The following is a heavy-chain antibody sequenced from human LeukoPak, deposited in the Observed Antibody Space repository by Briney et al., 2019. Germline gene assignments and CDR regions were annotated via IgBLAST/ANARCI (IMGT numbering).Heavy chain of an antibody. CDR3: ASSRIYGSGSYYYYYYGMDV. D-gene: IGHD3-10*01. CDR2: IYYSGST. Sequence: SETPSLTCTVSGGSISSYYWSWIRQPPGKGLEWIGYIYYSGSTNYNPSLKSRVTISVDTSKNQFSLKLSSVTAADTAVYYCASSRIYGSGSYYYYYYGMDVWGQGTTVTVSS. J-gene: IGHJ6*02. V-gene: IGHV4-59*08. CDR1: GGSISSYY.